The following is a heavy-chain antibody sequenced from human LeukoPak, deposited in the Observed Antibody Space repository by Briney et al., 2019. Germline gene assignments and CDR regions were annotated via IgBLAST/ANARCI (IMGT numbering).Heavy chain of an antibody. CDR3: ARDDGGPLWFGELGMDV. V-gene: IGHV7-4-1*02. CDR2: INTNTGTP. CDR1: GYTFSSYA. J-gene: IGHJ6*02. Sequence: ASVKVSCKASGYTFSSYAMNLVRQAPGQGLEWMGWINTNTGTPTYAQGFTGRFVFSLDTSVSTAYLQISSLKADDTAVYYCARDDGGPLWFGELGMDVWGQGTTVTVSS. D-gene: IGHD3-10*01.